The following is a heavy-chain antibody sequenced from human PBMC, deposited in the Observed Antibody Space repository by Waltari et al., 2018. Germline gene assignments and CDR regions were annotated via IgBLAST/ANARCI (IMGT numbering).Heavy chain of an antibody. V-gene: IGHV4-34*01. Sequence: QEQLQQWGAGLLKPSETLSLTCAVYGGSFRGYFWSWIRQPPGKGLEWIGEINHSGSTNYNPSLKSRVTISVDTSKNQFSLKLSSVTAADTAVYYCARATGGYYYGLGIFGARMDVWGQGTTVSVSS. CDR2: INHSGST. D-gene: IGHD3-10*01. CDR3: ARATGGYYYGLGIFGARMDV. CDR1: GGSFRGYF. J-gene: IGHJ6*02.